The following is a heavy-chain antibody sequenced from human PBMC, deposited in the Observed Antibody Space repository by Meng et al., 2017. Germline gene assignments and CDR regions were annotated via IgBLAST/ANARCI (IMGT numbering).Heavy chain of an antibody. Sequence: VRVGEVGVGVVQAGTSLSCSCAASGFTFISYAMHWVRQDPGKGLEWVAVISYDGSNKYYADSVKGRFTISRDNSKNTLYLQMNSLRAEDTAVYYCAHFDYWGQGTLVTVSS. CDR1: GFTFISYA. J-gene: IGHJ4*02. CDR3: AHFDY. CDR2: ISYDGSNK. V-gene: IGHV3-30*01.